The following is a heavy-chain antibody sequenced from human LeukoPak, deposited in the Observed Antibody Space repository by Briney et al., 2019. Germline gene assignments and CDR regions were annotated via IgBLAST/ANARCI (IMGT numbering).Heavy chain of an antibody. CDR3: VEGTVTGIGAFDI. CDR2: MNPNSGNT. Sequence: ASVKVSCEASGYTFTSYDINWVRQATGQGLEWMGWMNPNSGNTGYAQKFQGRVTITRNTSISTAYMELSSLRSEDTAVYYCVEGTVTGIGAFDIWGQGTMVTVSS. CDR1: GYTFTSYD. J-gene: IGHJ3*02. D-gene: IGHD4-17*01. V-gene: IGHV1-8*03.